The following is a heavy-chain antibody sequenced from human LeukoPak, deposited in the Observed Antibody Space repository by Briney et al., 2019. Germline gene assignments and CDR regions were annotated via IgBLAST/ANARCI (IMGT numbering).Heavy chain of an antibody. CDR2: TGLSSSYI. CDR3: ARERSYCSGATCSLDL. J-gene: IGHJ5*02. CDR1: GFSLNIYD. V-gene: IGHV3-21*01. D-gene: IGHD2-15*01. Sequence: GGSLRLSCAASGFSLNIYDMVWVRQAPGKGLEWIASTGLSSSYIGYADSVKGRFSISRDSGENSVYLQMNSLRAEDTAVYFCARERSYCSGATCSLDLRGQGTLVTVS.